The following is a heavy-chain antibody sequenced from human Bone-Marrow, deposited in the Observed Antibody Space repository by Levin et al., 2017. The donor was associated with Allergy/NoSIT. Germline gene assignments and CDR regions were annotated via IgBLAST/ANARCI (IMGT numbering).Heavy chain of an antibody. CDR3: ARVSTYYFHSSGFPGQDFDS. Sequence: PSETLSLTCAVSGGSIGTSNWWSWVRQPPGKGLEWIGEIYHTGSANSNPSLTSRVTISVDKSQNHFSLTLNSVTAADPAVYYCARVSTYYFHSSGFPGQDFDSWGQGIQVTVSS. D-gene: IGHD3-22*01. J-gene: IGHJ4*02. V-gene: IGHV4-4*02. CDR1: GGSIGTSNW. CDR2: IYHTGSA.